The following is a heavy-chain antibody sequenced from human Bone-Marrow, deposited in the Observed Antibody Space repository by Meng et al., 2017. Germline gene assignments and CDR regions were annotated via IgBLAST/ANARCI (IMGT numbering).Heavy chain of an antibody. CDR3: ARVSSGYDSTYYYYGMDV. D-gene: IGHD5-12*01. CDR2: ISAYNGNT. J-gene: IGHJ6*02. Sequence: ASVKVSCKASGYTFTSYGISWVRQAPGQGLEWMGWISAYNGNTNYAQKLQGRVTMTTDTSTSTAYMELRSLRSEDTAVYYCARVSSGYDSTYYYYGMDVWGQGTTVTVSS. V-gene: IGHV1-18*01. CDR1: GYTFTSYG.